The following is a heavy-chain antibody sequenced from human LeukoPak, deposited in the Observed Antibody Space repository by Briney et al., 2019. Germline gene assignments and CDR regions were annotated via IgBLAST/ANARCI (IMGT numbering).Heavy chain of an antibody. CDR3: ARGAYYYGSGLPFDP. D-gene: IGHD3-10*01. V-gene: IGHV4-59*12. Sequence: PSETLSLTCTVSGGSINSYYWSWIRQPPGKGLEWIGYIYYSGSTKYNPSLKSRVTMSVDTSKNQFSLKLSSVTAADTAVYYCARGAYYYGSGLPFDPWGQGTLVTVSS. J-gene: IGHJ5*02. CDR2: IYYSGST. CDR1: GGSINSYY.